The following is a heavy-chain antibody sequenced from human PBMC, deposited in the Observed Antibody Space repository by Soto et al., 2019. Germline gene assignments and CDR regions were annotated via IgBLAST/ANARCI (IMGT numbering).Heavy chain of an antibody. Sequence: QVQLQESGPGLVKPSETLSPTCTVSGDSMTKYYWSWIRQPAGKGLDGLGRIYTSGSTNYNHSLTSRVTMSLDTSNNHFSRKLKSVTAADTAVDYCARTVAAAYYFDFWGQGALVTVSS. CDR2: IYTSGST. V-gene: IGHV4-4*07. J-gene: IGHJ4*02. CDR1: GDSMTKYY. CDR3: ARTVAAAYYFDF. D-gene: IGHD6-13*01.